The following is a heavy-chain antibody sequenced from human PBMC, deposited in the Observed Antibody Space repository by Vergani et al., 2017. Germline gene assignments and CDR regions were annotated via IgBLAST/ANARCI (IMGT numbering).Heavy chain of an antibody. CDR2: IYYRGST. J-gene: IGHJ4*02. V-gene: IGHV4-30-4*08. CDR1: GGSISSGDYY. CDR3: ARDRYGVGY. D-gene: IGHD4-17*01. Sequence: QVQLQESGPGLVKPSQTLSLNCTVSGGSISSGDYYWRWIRQPPGKGLEWIGYIYYRGSTYYTPSLKSRVTMSVDTSKNQFSLKLSSVTAADTAVYYCARDRYGVGYWGQGTLVTVSS.